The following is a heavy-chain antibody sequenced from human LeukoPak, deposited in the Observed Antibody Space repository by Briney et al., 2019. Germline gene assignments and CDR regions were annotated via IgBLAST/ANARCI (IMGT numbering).Heavy chain of an antibody. CDR3: ARDSSPLLTGPRFDY. V-gene: IGHV3-7*03. Sequence: GGSLRLSCAASGFTFSTYWMSWVRQAPGKGLEWVANIKQDGSEEYYVDSVKGRFTISRDNAKNSLYLQMNSLRAEDTALYYCARDSSPLLTGPRFDYWGQGTLVTVSS. CDR2: IKQDGSEE. D-gene: IGHD2-15*01. J-gene: IGHJ4*02. CDR1: GFTFSTYW.